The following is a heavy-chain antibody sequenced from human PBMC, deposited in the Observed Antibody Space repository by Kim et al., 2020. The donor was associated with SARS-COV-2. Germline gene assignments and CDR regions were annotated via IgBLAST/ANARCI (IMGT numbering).Heavy chain of an antibody. Sequence: ASVKVSCKASGYTFTSYYMHWVRQAPGQGLEWMGIINPSGGSTSYAQKFQGRVTMTRDTSTSTVYMELSSLRSEDTAVYYCAREARGVIIKDDAFDIWGQGTMVTVSS. CDR1: GYTFTSYY. J-gene: IGHJ3*02. CDR2: INPSGGST. D-gene: IGHD3-10*01. V-gene: IGHV1-46*01. CDR3: AREARGVIIKDDAFDI.